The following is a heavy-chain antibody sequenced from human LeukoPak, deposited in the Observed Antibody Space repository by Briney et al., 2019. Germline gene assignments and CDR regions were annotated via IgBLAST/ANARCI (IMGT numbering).Heavy chain of an antibody. V-gene: IGHV4-59*13. CDR3: AGTSGWYIYHFDF. D-gene: IGHD6-19*01. J-gene: IGHJ4*02. CDR1: GGSISSYY. Sequence: PSETLSLTCTVSGGSISSYYWSWIRQPPGKGLEWIGYIYYDGRTDYNPSLKSRVTISLDTSENQFSLKLSSVTAADTAVYFCAGTSGWYIYHFDFWGQGTLVTVSS. CDR2: IYYDGRT.